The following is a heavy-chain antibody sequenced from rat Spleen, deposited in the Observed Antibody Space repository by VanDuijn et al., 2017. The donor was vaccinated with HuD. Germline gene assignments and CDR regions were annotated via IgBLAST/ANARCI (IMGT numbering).Heavy chain of an antibody. CDR2: IRYDGGST. J-gene: IGHJ1*01. Sequence: EVQLMESGGGLVQPGRSLKLSCAASGFTFSDYYMAWVRQAPTKGLEWVASIRYDGGSTYYRDSVKGRFTISRDNAKSSLYLQMDSLRSEDTATYYCARHAYYDGYYHWYFDFWGPGTMVTVSS. CDR1: GFTFSDYY. V-gene: IGHV5-20*01. CDR3: ARHAYYDGYYHWYFDF. D-gene: IGHD1-12*03.